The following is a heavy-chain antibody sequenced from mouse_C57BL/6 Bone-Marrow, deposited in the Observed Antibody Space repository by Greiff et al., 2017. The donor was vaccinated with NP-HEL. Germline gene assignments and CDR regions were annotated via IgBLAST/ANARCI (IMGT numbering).Heavy chain of an antibody. J-gene: IGHJ2*01. CDR3: ARGGYYGSKAPFDY. D-gene: IGHD1-1*01. Sequence: VQLVESGPELVKPGASVKISCKASGYAFSSSWMNWVKQRPGKGLEWIGRIYPGDGDTNYNGKFKGKATITADKSSSTAYMQLSSLTTEYSAVYFCARGGYYGSKAPFDYWGQGTTLTVSS. CDR2: IYPGDGDT. V-gene: IGHV1-82*01. CDR1: GYAFSSSW.